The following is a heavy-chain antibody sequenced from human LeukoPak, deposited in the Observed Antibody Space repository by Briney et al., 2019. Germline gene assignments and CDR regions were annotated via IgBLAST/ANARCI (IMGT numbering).Heavy chain of an antibody. CDR1: GFTFSSYS. D-gene: IGHD6-19*01. V-gene: IGHV3-48*01. CDR3: ARWSTNGWYYFDY. J-gene: IGHJ4*02. Sequence: PGGSLRLSCAASGFTFSSYSMNWVRQAPGKGLEWVSYISSSSSTIYYADSVKGRFTISRDNAKNSLYLQMNSLRAEDTAVYYCARWSTNGWYYFDYWGQGTLVTVSS. CDR2: ISSSSSTI.